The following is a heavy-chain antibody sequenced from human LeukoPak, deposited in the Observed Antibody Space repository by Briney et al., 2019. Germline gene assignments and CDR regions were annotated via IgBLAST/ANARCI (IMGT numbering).Heavy chain of an antibody. CDR1: GASISTYY. V-gene: IGHV4-4*07. CDR3: AREIWFGELLGWFDP. J-gene: IGHJ5*02. D-gene: IGHD3-10*01. Sequence: SETLSLTCTVSGASISTYYWSWIRQPAGKGLEWIGHIYTSESTNYNPSLKSRVTMSVDTSKNQFSLKLTSVTAADTAVYYCAREIWFGELLGWFDPWGQGTLVTVSS. CDR2: IYTSEST.